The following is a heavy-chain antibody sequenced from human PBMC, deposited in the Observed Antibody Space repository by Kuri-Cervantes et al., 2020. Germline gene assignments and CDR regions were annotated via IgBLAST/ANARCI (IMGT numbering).Heavy chain of an antibody. V-gene: IGHV4-30-4*01. CDR1: GGSISSGDYY. D-gene: IGHD3-10*01. J-gene: IGHJ4*02. CDR3: AREITMVRGGLDY. CDR2: IYYSGST. Sequence: SETLSLTCTVSGGSISSGDYYWSWIRQPPGKGLEWIGYIYYSGSTYYNPSLKSRVTISVDTSKNQFSLKLSSVTAADTAVYYCAREITMVRGGLDYWGQGTLVTVSS.